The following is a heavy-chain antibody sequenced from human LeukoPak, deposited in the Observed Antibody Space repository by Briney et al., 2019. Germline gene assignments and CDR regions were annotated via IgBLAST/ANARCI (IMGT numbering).Heavy chain of an antibody. Sequence: SETLSLTCTVSGASIGSYYWSWVRQPPGKGLEWIGYVYTSGSTNYNPSFKSRVTISADTSRNQFSLRLTSVTAADTAVYYCARRLCRGTACYYFDYWGQGTLVTVSS. V-gene: IGHV4-4*09. J-gene: IGHJ4*02. CDR1: GASIGSYY. D-gene: IGHD2-2*01. CDR3: ARRLCRGTACYYFDY. CDR2: VYTSGST.